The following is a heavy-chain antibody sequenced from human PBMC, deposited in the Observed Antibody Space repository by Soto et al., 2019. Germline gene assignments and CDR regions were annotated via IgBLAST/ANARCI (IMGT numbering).Heavy chain of an antibody. V-gene: IGHV4-39*01. Sequence: SETLSLTCTVSGGSISSSSYYWGWIRQPPGKGLEWIGSIYYSGSTYYNPSLKSRVTISVDTSKNQFSLKLSSVTAADTAVYYCARLVRFYYGMDVWGQGTTVTVSS. CDR1: GGSISSSSYY. D-gene: IGHD3-16*01. CDR2: IYYSGST. CDR3: ARLVRFYYGMDV. J-gene: IGHJ6*02.